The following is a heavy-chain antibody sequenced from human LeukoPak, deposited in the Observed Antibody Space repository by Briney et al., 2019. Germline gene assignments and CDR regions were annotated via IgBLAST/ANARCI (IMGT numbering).Heavy chain of an antibody. CDR2: NSGSVSGGGT. Sequence: GGSLRLSCAASGFTFSSSAMSWVRQAAGKGLEWVLRNSGSVSGGGTSYEDSVKGRLTISRDHSKNTLYQQMNSLRAEDTAVYYCAKSGYDRFDYWGQGTLVTVSS. D-gene: IGHD5-12*01. CDR3: AKSGYDRFDY. V-gene: IGHV3-23*01. J-gene: IGHJ4*02. CDR1: GFTFSSSA.